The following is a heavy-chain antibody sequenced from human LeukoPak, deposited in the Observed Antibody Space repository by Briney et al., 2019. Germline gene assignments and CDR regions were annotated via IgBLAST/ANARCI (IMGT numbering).Heavy chain of an antibody. CDR3: TRDIGDFVSDF. D-gene: IGHD2-21*02. CDR2: IHYGGTT. V-gene: IGHV4-39*02. CDR1: GGSIGSGYY. Sequence: SETLSLTCTVSGGSIGSGYYWAWIRQPPGKGLEWIGSIHYGGTTHYNPSLQSRVTISEDTSKNQFALDLRSVTAADTAVYYCTRDIGDFVSDFWGQGTLVTVSS. J-gene: IGHJ4*02.